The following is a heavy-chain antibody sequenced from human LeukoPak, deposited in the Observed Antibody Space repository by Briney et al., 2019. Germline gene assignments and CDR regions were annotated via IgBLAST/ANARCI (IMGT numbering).Heavy chain of an antibody. J-gene: IGHJ6*02. CDR3: AKDLGASVYYYYGMDV. V-gene: IGHV3-23*01. D-gene: IGHD1-26*01. Sequence: GGSLRLSCAASGFTFSSYAMSWVRQAPGKGLEWVSAISGSGGSTYYADSVKGRFTISRDNSKNTLYLQMNSLRAEDTAVYYCAKDLGASVYYYYGMDVWGQGTTVTVSS. CDR1: GFTFSSYA. CDR2: ISGSGGST.